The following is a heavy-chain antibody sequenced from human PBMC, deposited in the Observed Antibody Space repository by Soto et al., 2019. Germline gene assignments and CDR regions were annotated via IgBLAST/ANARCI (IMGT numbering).Heavy chain of an antibody. J-gene: IGHJ5*02. CDR1: GGTVTSGTYY. V-gene: IGHV4-61*01. D-gene: IGHD3-22*01. CDR3: ARDWPYFFHSSGRRRRHWFDP. CDR2: FSESGRT. Sequence: QVQLQESGPGLVRPSETLSLTCTVSGGTVTSGTYYWSWIRRAPGKGLAWIGHFSESGRTHYNPSLESRATISWGASMAQFSLRLSSVTAADTAVYYCARDWPYFFHSSGRRRRHWFDPWGQGTLVSVSS.